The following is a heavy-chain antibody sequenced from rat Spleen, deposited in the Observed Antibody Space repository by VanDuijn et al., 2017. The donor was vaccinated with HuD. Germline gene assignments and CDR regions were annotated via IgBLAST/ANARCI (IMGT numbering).Heavy chain of an antibody. V-gene: IGHV5-58*01. CDR2: ISSDGGTT. J-gene: IGHJ2*01. CDR3: AVSGYGY. Sequence: EVQLVETGGGLVQPGRSLKLSCVASGFTFSNYWMYWVRQAPGKGLEWVSSISSDGGTTYYPDSVKGRFTISRNNAENTVYLQMNSLRSEDTATYYCAVSGYGYWGQGVMVTVSS. CDR1: GFTFSNYW. D-gene: IGHD4-3*01.